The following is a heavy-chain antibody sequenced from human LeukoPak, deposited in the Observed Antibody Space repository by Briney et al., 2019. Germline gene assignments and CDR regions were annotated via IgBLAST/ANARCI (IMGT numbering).Heavy chain of an antibody. V-gene: IGHV4-34*01. Sequence: SETLSLTCAVYGGSFSGYYWSWIRQPPGKGLEWIGEINHSGSTNYNSSLKSRVTISVDTSKNQFSLKLSSVTAADTAVYYCARRVVALYFDYWGQGTLVTVSS. CDR2: INHSGST. CDR3: ARRVVALYFDY. J-gene: IGHJ4*02. D-gene: IGHD2-15*01. CDR1: GGSFSGYY.